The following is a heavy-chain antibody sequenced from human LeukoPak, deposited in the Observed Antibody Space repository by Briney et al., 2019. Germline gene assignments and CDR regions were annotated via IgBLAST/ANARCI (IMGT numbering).Heavy chain of an antibody. J-gene: IGHJ4*02. CDR3: ARDRGWLQFHDY. V-gene: IGHV1-2*02. CDR1: GYTFTDYY. D-gene: IGHD5-24*01. Sequence: ASVKVSCKASGYTFTDYYMHWVRQAPGQGLEWMGWINPNSGGTNYAQKFQGRVTMTRDTSINTAYMELSRLRSDDTAVYYCARDRGWLQFHDYWGQGTLVTVSS. CDR2: INPNSGGT.